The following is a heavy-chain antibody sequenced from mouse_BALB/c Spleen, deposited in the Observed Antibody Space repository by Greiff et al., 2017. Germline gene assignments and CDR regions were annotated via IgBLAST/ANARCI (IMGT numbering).Heavy chain of an antibody. CDR2: IDPENGDT. J-gene: IGHJ4*01. CDR1: GFNIKDYY. D-gene: IGHD2-2*01. Sequence: EVQLQQSGAELVRSGASVKLSCTASGFNIKDYYMHWVKQRPEQGLEWIGWIDPENGDTEYAPKFQGKATMTADTSSNTAYLQLSSLTSEDTAVYYCSYGYWRSYAMDYWGQGTSVTVSS. V-gene: IGHV14-4*02. CDR3: SYGYWRSYAMDY.